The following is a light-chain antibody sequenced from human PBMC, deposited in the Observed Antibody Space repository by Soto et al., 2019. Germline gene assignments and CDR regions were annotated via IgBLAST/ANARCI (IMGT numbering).Light chain of an antibody. Sequence: QSALTQPPSVSAAPGQKVTISCSGDNSNIGNNYVSWYQQLPETAPKLLIYDNDKRPSGIPDRFSGSKSGTSATLGIAGLQTGDEADYYCGTWDSSLSVVLFGGGTKLTVL. V-gene: IGLV1-51*01. CDR1: NSNIGNNY. CDR2: DND. CDR3: GTWDSSLSVVL. J-gene: IGLJ2*01.